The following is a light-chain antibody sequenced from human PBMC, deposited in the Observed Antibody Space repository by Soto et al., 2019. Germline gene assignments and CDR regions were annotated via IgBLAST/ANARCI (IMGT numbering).Light chain of an antibody. CDR1: QSISW. CDR3: QQYNSYPLT. J-gene: IGKJ4*01. CDR2: KAP. V-gene: IGKV1-5*03. Sequence: DIQMTQSPSTLSASVGDRVTITCRASQSISWLAWYQQKQGKAPNLLIYKAPILESGVPSRFSGRGSGTEFPLTISSLQPDDFATYYCQQYNSYPLTFGGGTKVEIK.